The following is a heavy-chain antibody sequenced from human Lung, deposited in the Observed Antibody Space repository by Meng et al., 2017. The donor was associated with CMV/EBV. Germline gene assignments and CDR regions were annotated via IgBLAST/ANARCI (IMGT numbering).Heavy chain of an antibody. CDR1: GGSISSYY. CDR3: ARFLGSSSWSFRLDS. J-gene: IGHJ4*02. CDR2: IYHSGST. D-gene: IGHD6-13*01. Sequence: SXTLSLXCTVSGGSISSYYWNWIRQPPGKGLEWIGYIYHSGSTNYNPYLKSRVSMSLDTSKNQFSLKVSSVTAADTAVYYCARFLGSSSWSFRLDSWGQGNXV. V-gene: IGHV4-59*12.